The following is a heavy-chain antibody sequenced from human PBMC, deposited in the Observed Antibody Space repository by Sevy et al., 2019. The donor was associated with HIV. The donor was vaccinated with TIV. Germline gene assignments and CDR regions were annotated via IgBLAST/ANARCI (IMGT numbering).Heavy chain of an antibody. J-gene: IGHJ4*02. V-gene: IGHV3-23*01. D-gene: IGHD3-22*01. CDR3: AKDLAYESSGYHDY. CDR1: GFTFSSYD. CDR2: ITGNGGST. Sequence: GGSLRLSCTASGFTFSSYDMNWVRQAPGKGLEWVSAITGNGGSTYYADSVKGRFTISRDNSKSTLYLQMNSLRAEDTALYYCAKDLAYESSGYHDYWGQGTLVTVSS.